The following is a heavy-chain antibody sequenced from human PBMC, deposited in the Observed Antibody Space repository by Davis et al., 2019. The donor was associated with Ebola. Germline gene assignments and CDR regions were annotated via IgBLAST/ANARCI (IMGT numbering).Heavy chain of an antibody. CDR2: IYHSGST. CDR3: ARGGYYYYGMDV. J-gene: IGHJ6*02. Sequence: GSLRLSCAVSGGSISSSNWWSWVRQPPGKGLEWIGEIYHSGSTNYNPSLKSRVTISVDKSKNQFSLKLSSVTAADTAVYYCARGGYYYYGMDVWGQGTTVTVSS. CDR1: GGSISSSNW. V-gene: IGHV4-4*02.